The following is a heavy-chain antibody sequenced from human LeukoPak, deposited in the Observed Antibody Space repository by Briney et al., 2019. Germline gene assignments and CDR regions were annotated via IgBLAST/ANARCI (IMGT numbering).Heavy chain of an antibody. CDR1: GGSISNYY. CDR3: ARGPNYYNFFDS. V-gene: IGHV4-59*01. J-gene: IGHJ4*02. Sequence: SETLSLTCTVSGGSISNYYWSWIRQPPGKGLEWIGYIYYSGTTYYNPSLKSRVTISLDMSKNHFSLKLSSVTAADTAVYYCARGPNYYNFFDSWGQGTLVTVSS. D-gene: IGHD3-10*01. CDR2: IYYSGTT.